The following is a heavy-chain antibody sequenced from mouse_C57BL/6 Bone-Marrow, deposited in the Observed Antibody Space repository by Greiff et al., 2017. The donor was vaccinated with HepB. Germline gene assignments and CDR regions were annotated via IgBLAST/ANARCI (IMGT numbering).Heavy chain of an antibody. J-gene: IGHJ2*01. CDR1: GFSLSTFGMG. Sequence: QVTLKESGPGLLQPSQTLSLTCSFSGFSLSTFGMGVGWIRHPSGKGLEWLAHIWWDDDKYYNPALKSRLTISKDTSKNQVFLKIANVDTADTAAYSCARIGAVTVDLLDYWGRGTTLTVSS. CDR2: IWWDDDK. V-gene: IGHV8-8*01. CDR3: ARIGAVTVDLLDY. D-gene: IGHD1-1*01.